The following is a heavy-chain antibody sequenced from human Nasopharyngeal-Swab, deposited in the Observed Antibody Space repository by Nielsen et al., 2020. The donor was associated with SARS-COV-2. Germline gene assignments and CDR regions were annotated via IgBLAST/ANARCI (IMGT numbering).Heavy chain of an antibody. V-gene: IGHV3-9*01. CDR2: ISWNSGSI. Sequence: SLKISCASSGFTFDDYAIYWVRQAPGKGLEWVSGISWNSGSIGYADSVKGRFTISRDNAKNSLYLQMNSLRAEDTALYYCAKGQSSGWYATNDAFDIWGQGTMVTVSS. CDR1: GFTFDDYA. J-gene: IGHJ3*02. CDR3: AKGQSSGWYATNDAFDI. D-gene: IGHD6-19*01.